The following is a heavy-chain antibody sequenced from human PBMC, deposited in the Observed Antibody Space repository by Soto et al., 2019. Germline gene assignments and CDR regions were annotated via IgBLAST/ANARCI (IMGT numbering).Heavy chain of an antibody. CDR2: IYYSGST. Sequence: SETLSLTCTVSGVSISSYYWSWIRQPPGKGLEWTGYIYYSGSTRYNPSLKSRVTISIDTSKSQFSMKMTSVTAADTAMYYCARESGSYDPLDYWGQGTLVTVSS. V-gene: IGHV4-59*01. J-gene: IGHJ4*02. D-gene: IGHD1-26*01. CDR1: GVSISSYY. CDR3: ARESGSYDPLDY.